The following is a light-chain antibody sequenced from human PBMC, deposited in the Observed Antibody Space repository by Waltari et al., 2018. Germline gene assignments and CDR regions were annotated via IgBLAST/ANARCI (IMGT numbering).Light chain of an antibody. CDR1: QSLRNSY. CDR3: QQYGSSISYT. CDR2: GAS. V-gene: IGKV3-20*01. J-gene: IGKJ2*01. Sequence: EIVLTQSPGTLHLSPGERATLSCRVSQSLRNSYLAWYQQKPGQAPRLLIYGASSRATGIPDRFSGSGSGTDFTLTISRLEPEDFAVYYCQQYGSSISYTFGQGTKLEIK.